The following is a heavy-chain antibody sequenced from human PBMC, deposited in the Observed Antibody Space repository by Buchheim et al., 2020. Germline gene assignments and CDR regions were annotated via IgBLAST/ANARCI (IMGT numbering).Heavy chain of an antibody. CDR3: ARELAFTIFGVVGTGGMDV. Sequence: EVQLMESGGGLVSPGGSLRLSCEASGFTFSSYSMNWVRQAPGKGLEWVSSISSSSSYIYYADSVKGRFTISRDNAKNSLYLQMNSLRAEDTAVYYCARELAFTIFGVVGTGGMDVWGQGTT. D-gene: IGHD3-3*01. CDR1: GFTFSSYS. V-gene: IGHV3-21*01. CDR2: ISSSSSYI. J-gene: IGHJ6*02.